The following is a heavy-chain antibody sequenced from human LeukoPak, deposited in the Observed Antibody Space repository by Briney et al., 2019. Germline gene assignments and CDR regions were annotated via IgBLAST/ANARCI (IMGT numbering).Heavy chain of an antibody. Sequence: PSETLSLTCTVSGGSISSYYWSWIRQPPGKGLEWIGYIYYSGSTNYNPSLKSRVTISVDTSKNQFSLKLSSVTAADTAVYYCARRARSNIVVVPAADYYYMDVWGKGTTVTISS. V-gene: IGHV4-59*01. D-gene: IGHD2-2*01. CDR3: ARRARSNIVVVPAADYYYMDV. CDR1: GGSISSYY. J-gene: IGHJ6*03. CDR2: IYYSGST.